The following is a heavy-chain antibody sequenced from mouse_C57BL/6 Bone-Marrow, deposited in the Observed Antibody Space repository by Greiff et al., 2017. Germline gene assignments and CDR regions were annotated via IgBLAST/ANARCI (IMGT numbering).Heavy chain of an antibody. CDR3: TTTSWGYFDY. J-gene: IGHJ2*01. CDR2: IDPEDGDT. Sequence: EVKLQQSGAELVRPGASVKLSCTASGFNIKDYYMHWVKQRPEQGLEWIGRIDPEDGDTEYAPKFQGKATMTADTSTNTAYLQLSSLTSEDTAVYYCTTTSWGYFDYWGQGTTLTVSS. V-gene: IGHV14-1*01. CDR1: GFNIKDYY.